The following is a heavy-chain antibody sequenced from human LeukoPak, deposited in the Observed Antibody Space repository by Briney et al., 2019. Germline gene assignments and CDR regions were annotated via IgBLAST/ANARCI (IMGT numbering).Heavy chain of an antibody. Sequence: SETLSLTCAVSGDSISSNYWWSWVRQSPGKGLEWIGEILQSGSTNYNPSLRSRVTISIDKSKNQFSLNLSSVTAADTAVYYCARVRWSSSWYLAFDIWGQGTMVTVSS. CDR3: ARVRWSSSWYLAFDI. CDR2: ILQSGST. CDR1: GDSISSNYW. V-gene: IGHV4-4*02. D-gene: IGHD6-13*01. J-gene: IGHJ3*02.